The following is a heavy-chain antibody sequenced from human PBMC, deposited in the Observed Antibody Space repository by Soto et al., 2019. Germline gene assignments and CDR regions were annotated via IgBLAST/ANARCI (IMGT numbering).Heavy chain of an antibody. CDR3: XRPWLSCGYNCWPALES. J-gene: IGHJ4*02. Sequence: QPGGSLRLSCTASGFNVDYYTMTWFRQAPGKGLWWVGFVGSRAYDGTTEYAASVKGRFSISKDHSGRIVYLQMDSLKIEDTAVYYCXRPWLSCGYNCWPALESWGQGTLVTVSS. CDR2: VGSRAYDGTT. V-gene: IGHV3-49*03. CDR1: GFNVDYYT. D-gene: IGHD3-22*01.